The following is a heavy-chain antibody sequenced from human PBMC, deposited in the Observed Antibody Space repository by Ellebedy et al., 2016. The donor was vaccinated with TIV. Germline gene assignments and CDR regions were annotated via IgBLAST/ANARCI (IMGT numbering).Heavy chain of an antibody. CDR3: AREVAMIRGVRNWLDT. Sequence: SETLSLXXAVSGGSISSSNWWSWVRQPPGKGLEWIGEIYHSGSTNYNPSLKSRVTISVDTSKNQFSLQLNSVTPEDTAVYYCAREVAMIRGVRNWLDTWGQGTLVTVSS. V-gene: IGHV4-4*02. D-gene: IGHD3-10*01. CDR2: IYHSGST. CDR1: GGSISSSNW. J-gene: IGHJ5*02.